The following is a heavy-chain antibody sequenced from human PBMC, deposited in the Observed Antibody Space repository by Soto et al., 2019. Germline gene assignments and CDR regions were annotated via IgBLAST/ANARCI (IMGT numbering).Heavy chain of an antibody. D-gene: IGHD4-17*01. CDR2: ISYDGSNK. CDR3: ARGSHFNYGGNSGPIFYYYYGMDV. V-gene: IGHV3-30-3*01. J-gene: IGHJ6*02. Sequence: GGSLRLSCAASGFTFSSYAMHWVRQAPGKGLEWVAVISYDGSNKYYADSVKGRFTISRDNSKNTLYLQMNSLRAEDTAVYYCARGSHFNYGGNSGPIFYYYYGMDVWGQGTTVTVSS. CDR1: GFTFSSYA.